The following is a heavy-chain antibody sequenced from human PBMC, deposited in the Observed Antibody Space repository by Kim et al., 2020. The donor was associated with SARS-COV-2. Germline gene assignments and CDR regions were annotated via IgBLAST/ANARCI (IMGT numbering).Heavy chain of an antibody. V-gene: IGHV1-18*01. Sequence: TNYAQKLQGRVTMTTDTSTSTAYMELRSLRSDDTAVYYCARRYSYGYADYWGQGTLVTVSS. CDR3: ARRYSYGYADY. J-gene: IGHJ4*02. CDR2: T. D-gene: IGHD5-18*01.